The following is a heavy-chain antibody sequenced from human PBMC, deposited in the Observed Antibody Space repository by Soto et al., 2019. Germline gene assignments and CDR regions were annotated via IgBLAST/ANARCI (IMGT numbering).Heavy chain of an antibody. D-gene: IGHD2-15*01. V-gene: IGHV3-21*02. CDR2: INSGSSHV. Sequence: DVQLVESGGGLVKPGGSLRLSCEASGFTFSTSAMHWVRQAPGKGLEWVASINSGSSHVKYADSVKGRFTISRDNANNSLSLHLSSLRVEDTDIYYCASGGGSLNYWGQGTLVTVSS. CDR3: ASGGGSLNY. J-gene: IGHJ4*02. CDR1: GFTFSTSA.